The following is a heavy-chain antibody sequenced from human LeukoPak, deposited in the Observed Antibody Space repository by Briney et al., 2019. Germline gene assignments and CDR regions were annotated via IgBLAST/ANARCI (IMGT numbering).Heavy chain of an antibody. CDR2: IYTSGST. V-gene: IGHV4-61*02. CDR3: ARGVATVTIEPFDY. J-gene: IGHJ4*02. CDR1: GGSISSGSYY. D-gene: IGHD4-11*01. Sequence: RPSETLSLTCTVSGGSISSGSYYWSWIRQPAGKGLEWIGRIYTSGSTNYNPSLKSRVTISVDTSKNQFSLKLSSVTAADTAVYYCARGVATVTIEPFDYWGQGTLVTVSS.